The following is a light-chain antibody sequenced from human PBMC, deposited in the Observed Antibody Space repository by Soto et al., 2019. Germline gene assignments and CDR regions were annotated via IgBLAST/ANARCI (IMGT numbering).Light chain of an antibody. CDR1: SSDVGGYNS. CDR3: SSYTTRGSYV. V-gene: IGLV2-14*01. CDR2: DVS. Sequence: QSALTQPASVSGSPGLSIAISCTGTSSDVGGYNSVSWYQQHPGKAPKLMIYDVSNRPSGVSNRVSGSKSGNTASLTISGLQAEDEGDYYCSSYTTRGSYVFGTGTKVTVL. J-gene: IGLJ1*01.